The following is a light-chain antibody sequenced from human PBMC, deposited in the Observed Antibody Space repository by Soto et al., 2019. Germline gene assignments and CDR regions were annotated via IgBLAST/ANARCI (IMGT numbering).Light chain of an antibody. CDR2: DAS. J-gene: IGKJ4*01. V-gene: IGKV3-20*01. CDR1: QSVSSN. CDR3: QQFSSYPLT. Sequence: EIVRTQYPATLSLSTGERATLSCRASQSVSSNLAWYQQKPGQAPRLLIYDASSRATGIPDRFSGGGSGTDFTLTISRLEPEDFAVYYCQQFSSYPLTFGGGTKVDI.